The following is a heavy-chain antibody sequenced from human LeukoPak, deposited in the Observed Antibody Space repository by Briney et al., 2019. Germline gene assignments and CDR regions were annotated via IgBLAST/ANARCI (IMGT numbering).Heavy chain of an antibody. CDR1: GFIFSTYA. J-gene: IGHJ6*02. CDR3: VKDRGSIFGDV. D-gene: IGHD3-3*01. CDR2: ISNDGRRT. V-gene: IGHV3-23*01. Sequence: GGSLRLSCVGTGFIFSTYAMSWVRRAPGKGLGWVSLISNDGRRTYYADSVKGRFTISRDDSKTTVHLQMNSLRAEDTAVYYCVKDRGSIFGDVWGQGTTVTVSS.